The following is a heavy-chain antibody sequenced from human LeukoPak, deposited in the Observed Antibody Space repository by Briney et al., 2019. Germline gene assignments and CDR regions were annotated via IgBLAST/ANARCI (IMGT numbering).Heavy chain of an antibody. D-gene: IGHD2-2*02. CDR1: GYTFTGYY. J-gene: IGHJ6*03. CDR2: INPNSGGT. V-gene: IGHV1-2*02. Sequence: ASVKVSCKASGYTFTGYYMHWVRQARGQGLEWMGWINPNSGGTNYAQKFQGRVTMTRDTSISTAYMELSRLRSDDTAVYYCARASRVPAAILHYYYYMDVWGKGTTVTVSS. CDR3: ARASRVPAAILHYYYYMDV.